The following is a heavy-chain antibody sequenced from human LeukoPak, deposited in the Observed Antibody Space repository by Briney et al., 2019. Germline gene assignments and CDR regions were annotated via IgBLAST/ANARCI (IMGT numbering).Heavy chain of an antibody. V-gene: IGHV4-38-2*02. CDR1: GYSIGSGYY. CDR3: AREMEEGQYDAFDI. J-gene: IGHJ3*02. Sequence: PSETLSLTCTVSGYSIGSGYYWGWIRQPPGKGLEWIGSIYHRGSTNYNPSLKSRVTISIDTSKKQFSLKVTSVTAADTAVYYCAREMEEGQYDAFDIWGQGEMVTVSS. CDR2: IYHRGST. D-gene: IGHD3-3*01.